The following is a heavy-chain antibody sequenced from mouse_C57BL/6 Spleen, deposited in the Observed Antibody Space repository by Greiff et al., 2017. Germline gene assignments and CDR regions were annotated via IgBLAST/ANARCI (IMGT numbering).Heavy chain of an antibody. CDR2: ISYDGSN. D-gene: IGHD2-3*01. CDR1: GYSITSGYY. J-gene: IGHJ4*01. V-gene: IGHV3-6*01. CDR3: ARGIYDGIMDY. Sequence: EVQVVESGPGLVKPSQSLSLTCSVTGYSITSGYYWNWIRQFPGNKLEWMGYISYDGSNNYNPSLKNRISITRDTSKNQFFLKLNSVTTEDTATYYCARGIYDGIMDYWGQGTSVTVSS.